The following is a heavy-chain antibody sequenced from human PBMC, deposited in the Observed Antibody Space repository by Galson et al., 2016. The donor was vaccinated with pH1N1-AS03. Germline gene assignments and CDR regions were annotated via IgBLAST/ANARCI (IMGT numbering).Heavy chain of an antibody. CDR2: INYDGSSA. CDR1: GFSFSSYW. V-gene: IGHV3-74*01. CDR3: GRELWGGCEY. Sequence: SLRLSCAASGFSFSSYWMHWVRQAPGKGLVWVSYINYDGSSATYADSVKGRFTISRDNAKNSLDLQMNSLRAEDTAVYYCGRELWGGCEYWGQGTLVTVSS. J-gene: IGHJ4*02. D-gene: IGHD3-3*01.